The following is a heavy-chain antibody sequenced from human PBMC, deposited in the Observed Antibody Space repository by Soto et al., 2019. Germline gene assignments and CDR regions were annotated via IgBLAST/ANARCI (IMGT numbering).Heavy chain of an antibody. CDR2: ISGSGGST. CDR3: AKGWLRSSAFVGGTYFDY. D-gene: IGHD5-12*01. Sequence: GGSLRLSCAASGFTFSSYAMSWVRQAPGKGLEWVSAISGSGGSTYYADSVKGRFTISRDNSKNTLYLQMNSLRAEDTAVYYCAKGWLRSSAFVGGTYFDYWGQGTLVTVYS. CDR1: GFTFSSYA. V-gene: IGHV3-23*01. J-gene: IGHJ4*02.